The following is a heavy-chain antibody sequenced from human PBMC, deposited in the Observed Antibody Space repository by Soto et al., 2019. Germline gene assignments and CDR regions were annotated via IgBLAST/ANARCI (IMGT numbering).Heavy chain of an antibody. D-gene: IGHD2-21*02. J-gene: IGHJ4*02. CDR1: GFTFRRYA. CDR3: AKANEIVMVTIADFDY. Sequence: PGGSLRLSCAVSGFTFRRYAMSWVRQAPGKGLEWVSAISGSGGSTYYADSVKGRFTISRDNSKNTLYLQMNSLRAEDTAVYYYAKANEIVMVTIADFDYWGQGT. V-gene: IGHV3-23*01. CDR2: ISGSGGST.